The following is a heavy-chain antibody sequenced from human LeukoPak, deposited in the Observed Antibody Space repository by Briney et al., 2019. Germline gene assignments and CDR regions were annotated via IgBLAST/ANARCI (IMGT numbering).Heavy chain of an antibody. D-gene: IGHD3-10*01. J-gene: IGHJ4*02. CDR2: ITWDGGST. CDR1: GFTFSSYW. V-gene: IGHV3-43*01. CDR3: AKGKNTGSYLSHVDY. Sequence: GGSLRLSCAASGFTFSSYWMSWVRQAPGKGLEWVSLITWDGGSTYYADSVKGRFTISRDNSKNSLYLQMNSLRTEDTALYYCAKGKNTGSYLSHVDYWGQGTLVTVSS.